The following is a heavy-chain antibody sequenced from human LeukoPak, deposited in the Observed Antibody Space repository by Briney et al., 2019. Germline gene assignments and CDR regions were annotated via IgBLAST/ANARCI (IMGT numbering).Heavy chain of an antibody. CDR2: INPNSGGT. Sequence: ASVKVSCKASGHTFTGYYMHWVRQAPGQGLEWMGRINPNSGGTNYAQKFQGRVTMTRDTSISTAYMELSRLRSDDTAVYYCARVRYNWNDYYYYYMDVWGKGTTVTVSS. V-gene: IGHV1-2*06. D-gene: IGHD1-1*01. J-gene: IGHJ6*03. CDR1: GHTFTGYY. CDR3: ARVRYNWNDYYYYYMDV.